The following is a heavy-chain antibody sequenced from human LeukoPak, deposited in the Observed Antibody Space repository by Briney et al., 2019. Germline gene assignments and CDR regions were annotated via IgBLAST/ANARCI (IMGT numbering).Heavy chain of an antibody. D-gene: IGHD4-17*01. CDR1: GGSMESLNW. Sequence: SETLSLTCAVSGGSMESLNWWSWVRQHPGKGPEWIGEVFHSGTTNDNPSLKSRVTMSADRSKNQFSLKLSSVTAADTAIYYCARAVGDYLRYGGYFFDSWGQGILVVVSS. CDR2: VFHSGTT. CDR3: ARAVGDYLRYGGYFFDS. V-gene: IGHV4-4*02. J-gene: IGHJ4*02.